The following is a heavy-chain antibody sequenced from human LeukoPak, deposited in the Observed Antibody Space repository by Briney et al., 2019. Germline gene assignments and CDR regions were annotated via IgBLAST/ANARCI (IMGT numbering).Heavy chain of an antibody. CDR2: ISYDGSNK. V-gene: IGHV3-30*18. Sequence: PGRSLRLSCAASGFTFSSYGMHWVRQAPGKGLEWVAVISYDGSNKYYADSVKGRFTISRDNSKNTLFLQMNSLRAEDTAVYYCAKVLDDYIWGSYRYFDYWGQGTLVTVSS. CDR1: GFTFSSYG. J-gene: IGHJ4*02. D-gene: IGHD3-16*02. CDR3: AKVLDDYIWGSYRYFDY.